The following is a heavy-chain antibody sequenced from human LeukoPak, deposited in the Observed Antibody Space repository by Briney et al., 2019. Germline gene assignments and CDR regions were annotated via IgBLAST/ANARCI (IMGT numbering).Heavy chain of an antibody. J-gene: IGHJ4*02. V-gene: IGHV4-59*01. CDR2: IYDSGST. CDR3: AREGYYVSGNLDY. D-gene: IGHD3-10*01. Sequence: SETLSLTCTISVGSISSYYWSWIRQPPGKGLEWIGHIYDSGSTNYNPSLKSRVTMSLDTSKSQFSLKLSSVTAADTAVYYCAREGYYVSGNLDYWGQGTLVTVSS. CDR1: VGSISSYY.